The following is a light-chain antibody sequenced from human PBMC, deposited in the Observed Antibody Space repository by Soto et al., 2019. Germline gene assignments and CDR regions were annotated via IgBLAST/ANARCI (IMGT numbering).Light chain of an antibody. Sequence: QSALTQHASVSGSPGQSITISCTGTSSDVGGYNFVSWYQQHPGKVPKLLIYDVNHRPSGVPDRFSGSKSGNTASLTISGLQAEDEADYYCCSYTSSDTRVFGTGTKLTVL. J-gene: IGLJ1*01. CDR2: DVN. CDR3: CSYTSSDTRV. V-gene: IGLV2-14*03. CDR1: SSDVGGYNF.